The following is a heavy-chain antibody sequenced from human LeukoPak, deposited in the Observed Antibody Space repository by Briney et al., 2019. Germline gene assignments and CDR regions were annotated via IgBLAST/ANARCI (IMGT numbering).Heavy chain of an antibody. CDR1: GYTFTSYY. V-gene: IGHV1-46*01. Sequence: ASVKVSCKASGYTFTSYYMHWVRQATGQGLEWMGIINPSGGSTSYAQKFQGRVTMTRDTSTSTVYMELSSLRSEDTAVYYCARAPLTMVRGVVGIFDYWGQGTLVTVSS. J-gene: IGHJ4*02. D-gene: IGHD3-10*01. CDR3: ARAPLTMVRGVVGIFDY. CDR2: INPSGGST.